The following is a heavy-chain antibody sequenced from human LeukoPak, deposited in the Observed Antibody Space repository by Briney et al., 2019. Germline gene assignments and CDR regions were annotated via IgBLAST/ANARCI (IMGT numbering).Heavy chain of an antibody. CDR1: GYSISSGYY. V-gene: IGHV4-38-2*02. CDR3: ARDTYIIAVALSPYFDY. J-gene: IGHJ4*02. D-gene: IGHD6-19*01. Sequence: PSETLSLTCTVSGYSISSGYYWGWIRQPPGKGLEWIGSIYHSGSTYYNPSLKSRVTISVDTSKNQFSLKLSSVTAADTAVYYCARDTYIIAVALSPYFDYWGQGTLVTVSS. CDR2: IYHSGST.